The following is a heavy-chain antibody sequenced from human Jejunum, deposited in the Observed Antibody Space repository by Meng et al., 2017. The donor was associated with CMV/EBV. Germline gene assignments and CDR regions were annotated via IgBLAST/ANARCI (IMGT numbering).Heavy chain of an antibody. CDR3: ARGGWGNWNFER. V-gene: IGHV4-61*01. CDR1: GASVSSPNCY. J-gene: IGHJ4*02. D-gene: IGHD1-1*01. Sequence: VSGASVSSPNCYWNWIRKPPGKGMVWIGNVDDDGSSRYKPSLTSRVTISLDKSNNQVSLRVASVTAADTAVYFCARGGWGNWNFERWGQGRLVTVSS. CDR2: VDDDGSS.